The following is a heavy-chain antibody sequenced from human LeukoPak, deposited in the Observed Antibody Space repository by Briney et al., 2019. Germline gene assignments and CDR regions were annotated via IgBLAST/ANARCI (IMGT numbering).Heavy chain of an antibody. Sequence: GASVKVSCKASGYTFTSYGISWVRQAPGQGLEWMGWISAYNGNTNYAQKLQGRVTMTTDTSTSTAYMKLRSLRSDDTAVYYCARDGETNWNYGQVDYWGQGTLVTVSS. J-gene: IGHJ4*02. CDR3: ARDGETNWNYGQVDY. CDR2: ISAYNGNT. CDR1: GYTFTSYG. D-gene: IGHD1-7*01. V-gene: IGHV1-18*01.